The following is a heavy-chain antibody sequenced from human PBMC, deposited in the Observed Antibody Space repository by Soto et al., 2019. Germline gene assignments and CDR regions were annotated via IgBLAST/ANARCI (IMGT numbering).Heavy chain of an antibody. CDR2: ISSKANNYAT. CDR1: GYTFSGSV. D-gene: IGHD5-18*01. V-gene: IGHV3-73*01. CDR3: IIGYPYYFDY. Sequence: LRLSCASSGYTFSGSVMHWVRQASGKGLEWVGRISSKANNYATAHAASVKGRFTISRDDSKNTAYLQMNSLKTEDTAVYYCIIGYPYYFDYWGQGTLVTVS. J-gene: IGHJ4*02.